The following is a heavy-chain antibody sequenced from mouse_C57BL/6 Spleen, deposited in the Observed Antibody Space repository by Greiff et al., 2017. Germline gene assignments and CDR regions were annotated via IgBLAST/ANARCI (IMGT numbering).Heavy chain of an antibody. CDR2: IRLKSDNYAT. CDR1: GFTFSNYW. D-gene: IGHD2-1*01. J-gene: IGHJ3*01. V-gene: IGHV6-3*01. CDR3: TPSTAWFAY. Sequence: EVMLVESGGGLVQPGGSMKLSCVASGFTFSNYWMNWVRQSPEKGLEWVAQIRLKSDNYATHYAESVKGRFTISRDDSKSSVYLQMNNLRAEDTGIYYCTPSTAWFAYWGQGTLVTVSA.